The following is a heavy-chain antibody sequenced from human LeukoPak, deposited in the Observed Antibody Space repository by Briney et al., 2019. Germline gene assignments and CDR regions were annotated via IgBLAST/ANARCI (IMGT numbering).Heavy chain of an antibody. V-gene: IGHV3-30-3*01. D-gene: IGHD2-2*02. J-gene: IGHJ4*02. Sequence: GRSLRLSCAASGFTFSSYAMHWVRQAPGKGLEWVAVISYDGSSKYYADSVKGRFTISRDNSKNTLYLQMNSLRAEDTAVYYCARGYCSSTSCYTLDYWGQGTLLTVSS. CDR1: GFTFSSYA. CDR3: ARGYCSSTSCYTLDY. CDR2: ISYDGSSK.